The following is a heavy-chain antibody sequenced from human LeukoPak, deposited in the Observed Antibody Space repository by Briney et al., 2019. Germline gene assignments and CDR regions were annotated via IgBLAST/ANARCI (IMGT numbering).Heavy chain of an antibody. Sequence: GGSLRLSCAAPGFTFSSYAMTWVREALGKGLGWVSAIIGSGGSTYYADSVKGRFTISRDNSRNTLYLQMNSLRAEDTAVYYCAKGGRLRYFDDRVGYYGMDVWGKETTVTVSS. CDR1: GFTFSSYA. CDR3: AKGGRLRYFDDRVGYYGMDV. J-gene: IGHJ6*04. V-gene: IGHV3-23*01. CDR2: IIGSGGST. D-gene: IGHD3-9*01.